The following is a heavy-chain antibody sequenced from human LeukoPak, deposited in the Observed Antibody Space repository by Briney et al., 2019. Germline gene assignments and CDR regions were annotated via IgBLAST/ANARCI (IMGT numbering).Heavy chain of an antibody. CDR3: SNSYLRD. CDR2: INPDGSGK. CDR1: GFTFTTYW. J-gene: IGHJ1*01. D-gene: IGHD3-10*01. V-gene: IGHV3-7*01. Sequence: GGSLRLSCAASGFTFTTYWMGWVRQAPGKGLEFVANINPDGSGKYYGDSVKGRFTISRDNAENSLGLQMNSLRVEDTAVYFCSNSYLRDWGQGTLVTVSS.